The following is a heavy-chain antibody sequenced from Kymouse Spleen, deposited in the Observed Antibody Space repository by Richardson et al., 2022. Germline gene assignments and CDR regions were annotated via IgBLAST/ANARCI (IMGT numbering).Heavy chain of an antibody. V-gene: IGHV4-39*01. CDR3: ARQGTYYDFWSGYFWFDP. CDR1: GGSISSSSYY. CDR2: IYYSGST. J-gene: IGHJ5*02. Sequence: QLQLQESGPGLVKPSETLSLTCTVSGGSISSSSYYWGWIRQPPGKGLEWIGSIYYSGSTYYNPSLKSRVTISVDTSKNQFSLKLSSVTAADTAVYYCARQGTYYDFWSGYFWFDPWGQGTLVTVSS. D-gene: IGHD3-3*01.